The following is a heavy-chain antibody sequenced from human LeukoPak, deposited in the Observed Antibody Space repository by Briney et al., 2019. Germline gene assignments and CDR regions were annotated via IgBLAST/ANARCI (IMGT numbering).Heavy chain of an antibody. Sequence: SETLSLTCTVSGGSISSYYWSWIRQPPGKGLEWIGYIYYSGSTNYNPSLKSRVTISVDTSKNQFSLELSSVTAADTAVYYCARVGRITIFGVAQAPYGMDVWGQGTTVTVSS. CDR1: GGSISSYY. J-gene: IGHJ6*02. V-gene: IGHV4-59*01. CDR2: IYYSGST. CDR3: ARVGRITIFGVAQAPYGMDV. D-gene: IGHD3-3*01.